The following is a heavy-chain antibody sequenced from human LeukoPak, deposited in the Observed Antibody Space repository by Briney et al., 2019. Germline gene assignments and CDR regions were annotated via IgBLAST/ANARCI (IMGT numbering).Heavy chain of an antibody. CDR3: ARGDGYNRYWYFDL. CDR2: IYYSGST. CDR1: GGSISSSSYY. V-gene: IGHV4-39*07. J-gene: IGHJ2*01. D-gene: IGHD5-24*01. Sequence: SETPSLTCTVSGGSISSSSYYWGWIRQPPGKGLEWIGSIYYSGSTYYNPSLKSRVTISVDTSKNQFSLKLSSVTAADTAVYYCARGDGYNRYWYFDLWGRGTLVTVSS.